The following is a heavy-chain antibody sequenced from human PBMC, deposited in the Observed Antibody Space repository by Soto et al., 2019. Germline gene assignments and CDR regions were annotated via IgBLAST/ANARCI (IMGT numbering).Heavy chain of an antibody. Sequence: LSLTCTVSGGSISSYFYIWVRQPPGKGLEWIGSVYYTGTTDYNPSLKSRVTISVDTFKTQFSLNLRSVTAADTAVYYCARDLAAVPRAFDYWGRGTLVTVSS. V-gene: IGHV4-59*01. D-gene: IGHD6-13*01. CDR1: GGSISSYF. J-gene: IGHJ4*02. CDR3: ARDLAAVPRAFDY. CDR2: VYYTGTT.